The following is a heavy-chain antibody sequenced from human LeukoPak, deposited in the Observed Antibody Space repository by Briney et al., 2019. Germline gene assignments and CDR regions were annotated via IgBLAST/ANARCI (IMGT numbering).Heavy chain of an antibody. CDR1: GFTFSTYG. V-gene: IGHV3-30*02. D-gene: IGHD6-19*01. CDR3: AKGDSSGWSESFDY. J-gene: IGHJ4*02. Sequence: GGSLRLSCAASGFTFSTYGMHWVRQAPGKGLEWVAFIRYDGSNKYYADSVKGRFTISRENSKNTLYLLMNSLRPEDTAVYYCAKGDSSGWSESFDYWGQGTLVTVSS. CDR2: IRYDGSNK.